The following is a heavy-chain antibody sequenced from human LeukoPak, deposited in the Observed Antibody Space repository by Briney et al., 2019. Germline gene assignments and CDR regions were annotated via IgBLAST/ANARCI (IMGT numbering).Heavy chain of an antibody. D-gene: IGHD3-10*01. V-gene: IGHV3-23*01. CDR1: GLSFSNYA. CDR2: IGGTGGNI. CDR3: AKAGYYGSGSYSNYYYYYMDV. J-gene: IGHJ6*03. Sequence: PGGSLRLSCAASGLSFSNYAMYWVRQAPGKGLEWVSAIGGTGGNIFYTDSVKGRFTISRDNSKNTLYLQMNSLRAEDTAVYYCAKAGYYGSGSYSNYYYYYMDVWGRGTTVTISS.